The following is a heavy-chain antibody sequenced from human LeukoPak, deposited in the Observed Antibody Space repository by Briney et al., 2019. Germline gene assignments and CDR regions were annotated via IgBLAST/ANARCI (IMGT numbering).Heavy chain of an antibody. V-gene: IGHV6-1*01. Sequence: SQTLSLTCAISGDSVSSKSASWNWIGQSPSRGLEWLVRTYYRSKWYFEYAVSVKSRISINPDTSQNQFSLQLSSLTIDDTAVYYCARAGGTFDNWGQGTLVTVSS. CDR3: ARAGGTFDN. CDR2: TYYRSKWYF. D-gene: IGHD1-1*01. CDR1: GDSVSSKSAS. J-gene: IGHJ4*02.